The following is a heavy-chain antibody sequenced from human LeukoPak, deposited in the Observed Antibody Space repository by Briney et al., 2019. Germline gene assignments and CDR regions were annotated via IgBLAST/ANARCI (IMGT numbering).Heavy chain of an antibody. J-gene: IGHJ6*03. V-gene: IGHV1-2*02. Sequence: ASVKVSCKASGYTFTGYYMHWVRQAPGQGLEWMGWINPNSAGTNYAQKFQGRVTMTRDTSITTAYMELSRLRSDETAVYYCARGGTRRFGAGGYMDVWGKGTTVTVSS. CDR1: GYTFTGYY. CDR2: INPNSAGT. CDR3: ARGGTRRFGAGGYMDV. D-gene: IGHD3-10*01.